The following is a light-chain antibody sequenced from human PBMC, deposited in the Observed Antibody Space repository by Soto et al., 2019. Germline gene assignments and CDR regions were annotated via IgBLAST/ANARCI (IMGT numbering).Light chain of an antibody. CDR1: QNISNY. CDR3: QHSYSNPLT. J-gene: IGKJ4*01. Sequence: DIQMTQSPSSLSASVGDRVTITCRASQNISNYLNWYQQKPGKAPKLLIYTASSLQSGVPSRFSGSGSGADFTLTFSSLQPEDFATYYCQHSYSNPLTFGGGTKVEIK. CDR2: TAS. V-gene: IGKV1-39*01.